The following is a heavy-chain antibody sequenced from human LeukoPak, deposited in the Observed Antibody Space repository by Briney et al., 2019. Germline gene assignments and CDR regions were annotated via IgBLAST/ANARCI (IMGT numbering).Heavy chain of an antibody. V-gene: IGHV3-7*01. CDR2: IKQDGSEK. CDR1: GFTFSDYW. J-gene: IGHJ4*02. Sequence: GGSLRLSRAASGFTFSDYWMSWVRQAPGKGLEWVANIKQDGSEKYYVDSVKGRLTISRDNAKNTLYLHMNSLGAEETALYYCARDMGIVVTGNDFWGQGNLVTVSS. CDR3: ARDMGIVVTGNDF. D-gene: IGHD6-19*01.